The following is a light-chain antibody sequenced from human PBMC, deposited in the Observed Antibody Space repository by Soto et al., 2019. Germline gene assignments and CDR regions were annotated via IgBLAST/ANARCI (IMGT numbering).Light chain of an antibody. J-gene: IGLJ1*01. CDR1: SSDVGGYNY. V-gene: IGLV2-8*01. Sequence: QSALTQPPSASGSPGQSVTISCTGTSSDVGGYNYVSWYQQHPGKAPKLMIYEVSKRPSGVPDRFSGSKSGNTASLTVSGLQAEDEADYYCSSYAGSXNLGVFGTGTKVTVL. CDR3: SSYAGSXNLGV. CDR2: EVS.